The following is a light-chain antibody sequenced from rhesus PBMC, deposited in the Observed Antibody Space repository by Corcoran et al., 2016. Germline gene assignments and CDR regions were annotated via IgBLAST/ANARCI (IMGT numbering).Light chain of an antibody. CDR2: KAS. CDR1: ENVNNY. Sequence: DIQMTQSPSSLSASVGDRVTITCRASENVNNYLNWYQQKPGKAPNLLIYKASTLQSGVPSRFSGSGSGTEYTFAISSLQSEDVATYYCRHNYGTPLTVGPGTKLDI. CDR3: RHNYGTPLT. V-gene: IGKV1-74*01. J-gene: IGKJ3*01.